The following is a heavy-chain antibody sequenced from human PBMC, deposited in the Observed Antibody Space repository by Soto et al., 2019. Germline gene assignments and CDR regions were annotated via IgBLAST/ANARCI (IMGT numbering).Heavy chain of an antibody. J-gene: IGHJ6*02. V-gene: IGHV3-13*01. D-gene: IGHD2-15*01. CDR2: IGTAGDT. CDR3: ARGGAWWQHPLRQPLYGMDV. CDR1: GFTFSSYD. Sequence: PGGSLRLSCAASGFTFSSYDMHWVRQATGKGLEWVSAIGTAGDTYYPGYVKGRFTISRENAKNSLYLQMNSLIAGDTAVYYCARGGAWWQHPLRQPLYGMDVWGQGTTVTVSS.